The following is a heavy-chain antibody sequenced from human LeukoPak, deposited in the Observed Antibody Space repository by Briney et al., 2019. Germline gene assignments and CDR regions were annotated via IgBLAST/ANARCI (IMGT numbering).Heavy chain of an antibody. Sequence: SETLSLTCTVSGGSISSYYWSWIRQAPGKGLEWIGYIYYSGTTKYNPSLMGRVSISVDTSKNQFSLRLSTVAAADTAVYYCARHGGSYFYYWGQGTLVTVSS. CDR1: GGSISSYY. CDR2: IYYSGTT. J-gene: IGHJ4*02. D-gene: IGHD1-26*01. V-gene: IGHV4-59*08. CDR3: ARHGGSYFYY.